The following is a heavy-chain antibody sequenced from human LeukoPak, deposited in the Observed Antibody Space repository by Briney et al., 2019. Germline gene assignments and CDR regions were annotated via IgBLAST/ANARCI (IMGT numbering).Heavy chain of an antibody. CDR2: ISAYNGNT. V-gene: IGHV1-18*01. CDR3: ATYDSGSYYALVASDI. D-gene: IGHD1-26*01. J-gene: IGHJ3*02. CDR1: GYTFTSYG. Sequence: ASVKVSCKASGYTFTSYGISWVRQAPGQGLEWMGWISAYNGNTNYAQKLQGRVTMTTDTSTSTAYMELRSLRSDDTAVYYCATYDSGSYYALVASDIWGQGTMVTVSS.